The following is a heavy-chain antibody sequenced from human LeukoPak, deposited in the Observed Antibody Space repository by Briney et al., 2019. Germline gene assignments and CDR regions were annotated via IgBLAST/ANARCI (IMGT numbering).Heavy chain of an antibody. CDR1: GFTFSSYA. CDR3: AKDLYEQGSPRVLRWFDP. V-gene: IGHV3-23*01. CDR2: ISGSGGST. D-gene: IGHD3-10*01. Sequence: SGASLRLSCAASGFTFSSYAMSWVRQAPGKGLEWVSAISGSGGSTYYADSVKGRFTISRDNSKNTLYLQMNSLGAEDTAVYYCAKDLYEQGSPRVLRWFDPWGQGTLVTVSS. J-gene: IGHJ5*02.